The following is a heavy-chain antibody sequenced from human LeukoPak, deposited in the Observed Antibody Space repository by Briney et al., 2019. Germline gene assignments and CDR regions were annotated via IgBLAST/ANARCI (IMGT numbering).Heavy chain of an antibody. D-gene: IGHD3-22*01. V-gene: IGHV1-69*13. Sequence: GASVKVSCKASGYTFTGYYMHWVRQAPGQGLEWMGGIIPIFGTAKYAQKFQGRVTITADESTSTAYMELSSLRSDDTAVYYCARPRSFMIAVDHFDYWGQGTLVTVSS. J-gene: IGHJ4*02. CDR3: ARPRSFMIAVDHFDY. CDR2: IIPIFGTA. CDR1: GYTFTGYY.